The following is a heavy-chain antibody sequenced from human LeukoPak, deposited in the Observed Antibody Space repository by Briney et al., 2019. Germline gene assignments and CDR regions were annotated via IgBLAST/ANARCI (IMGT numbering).Heavy chain of an antibody. V-gene: IGHV4-38-2*01. D-gene: IGHD2/OR15-2a*01. CDR1: GSSITGSSDFY. CDR2: MSRSGST. J-gene: IGHJ2*01. CDR3: ARVNMVDSRPEGFFDV. Sequence: PSETLSLACAVSGSSITGSSDFYWGWIRQPPGKGLEWIGSMSRSGSTYYNPSLEGRVTISVDTSKNGFSLRLKSVTAADTAVYYCARVNMVDSRPEGFFDVWGRGTQVTVSS.